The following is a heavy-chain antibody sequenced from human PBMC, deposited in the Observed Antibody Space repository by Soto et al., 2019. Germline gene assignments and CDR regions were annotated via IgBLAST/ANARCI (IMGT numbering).Heavy chain of an antibody. V-gene: IGHV1-3*01. J-gene: IGHJ4*02. D-gene: IGHD2-15*01. CDR2: INAGNGNT. CDR3: ARNRIVISHFDY. Sequence: ASVKVSCKASGYTFTSYTMHWVRQAPGQRLEWMGWINAGNGNTKYSQKFQGRVTITRDTAASTAYMELSSLRCEDMAVYYCARNRIVISHFDYWGKGTLVIVSS. CDR1: GYTFTSYT.